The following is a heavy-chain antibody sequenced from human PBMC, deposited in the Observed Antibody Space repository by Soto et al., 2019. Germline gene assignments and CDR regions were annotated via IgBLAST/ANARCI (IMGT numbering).Heavy chain of an antibody. J-gene: IGHJ6*02. D-gene: IGHD2-21*01. CDR1: GGSISSSSYY. CDR3: APIPRAELGHDYYGMDV. V-gene: IGHV4-39*01. Sequence: SETLSLTCTVSGGSISSSSYYWGWIRQPPGKGLEWIGSIYYSGSTYYNPSLKSRVTISVDTSKNQFSLKLSSVTAADTAVYYCAPIPRAELGHDYYGMDVWGQGTTVTVSS. CDR2: IYYSGST.